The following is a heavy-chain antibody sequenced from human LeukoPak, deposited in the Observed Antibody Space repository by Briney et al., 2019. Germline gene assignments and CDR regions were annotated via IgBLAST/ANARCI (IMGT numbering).Heavy chain of an antibody. V-gene: IGHV3-74*01. J-gene: IGHJ6*03. CDR3: ATGATISSSSYYYYYYMDV. Sequence: GGSLRLSCAASGFTFSSYWMHWVRQAPGKGLVWVSRINSDGSSTSYADSVKGRFTISRDNAKNTLYLQMNSLRAEDTAVYYCATGATISSSSYYYYYYMDVWGKGTTVTVSS. CDR1: GFTFSSYW. D-gene: IGHD6-13*01. CDR2: INSDGSST.